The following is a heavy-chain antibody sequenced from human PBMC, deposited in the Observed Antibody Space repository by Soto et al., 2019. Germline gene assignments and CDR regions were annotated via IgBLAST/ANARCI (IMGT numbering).Heavy chain of an antibody. CDR3: AISGLGGWNSFDY. Sequence: TLVNRTQTLTLTCTFSGFSLSTSGMRVSWIRQPPGKALEWLARIDWDVDKFYSTSLKTRLTISKDTSKNQVVLTMTNMDPVDTATYYCAISGLGGWNSFDYWGQGTLVTVSS. CDR1: GFSLSTSGMR. CDR2: IDWDVDK. D-gene: IGHD1-1*01. J-gene: IGHJ4*02. V-gene: IGHV2-70*04.